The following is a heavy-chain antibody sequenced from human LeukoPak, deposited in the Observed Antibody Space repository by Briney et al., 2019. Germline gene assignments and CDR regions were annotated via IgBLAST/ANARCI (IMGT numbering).Heavy chain of an antibody. J-gene: IGHJ4*02. CDR2: IIPIFGTA. D-gene: IGHD6-13*01. Sequence: SVKVSCKASGGTFSSYAISWVRQAPGPGLEWMGGIIPIFGTANYAQKFQGRVTITTDESTSTAYMELSSLRSEDTAVYYCARGDIAAAGIFDYWGQGTLVTVSS. CDR3: ARGDIAAAGIFDY. CDR1: GGTFSSYA. V-gene: IGHV1-69*05.